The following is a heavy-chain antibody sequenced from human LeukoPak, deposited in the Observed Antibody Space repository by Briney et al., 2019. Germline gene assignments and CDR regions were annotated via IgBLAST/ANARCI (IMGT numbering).Heavy chain of an antibody. CDR3: ARYSRSWSRNDNWFDP. CDR1: GGSISSYY. Sequence: SETLSLTCTASGGSISSYYWSWIRQPPGKGLEWIGYFYYSGSTNYNPSLKSRVTISVDTSKNQFSLKLNSVTAADTAVYYCARYSRSWSRNDNWFDPWGQGTLVTVSS. J-gene: IGHJ5*02. CDR2: FYYSGST. V-gene: IGHV4-59*01. D-gene: IGHD6-13*01.